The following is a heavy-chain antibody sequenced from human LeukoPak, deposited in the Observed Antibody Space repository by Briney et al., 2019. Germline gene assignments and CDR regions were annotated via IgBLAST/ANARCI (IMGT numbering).Heavy chain of an antibody. D-gene: IGHD6-19*01. J-gene: IGHJ4*02. CDR1: GGSISSSSYY. CDR3: ARLPNIAVAGTGFDY. V-gene: IGHV4-39*07. Sequence: SETLSLTCTVSGGSISSSSYYWGWIRQPPGTGLEWIGSIYYSGSTNYNPSLKSRVTISVDKSKNQFSLKLSSVTAADTAVYYCARLPNIAVAGTGFDYWGQGTLVTVSS. CDR2: IYYSGST.